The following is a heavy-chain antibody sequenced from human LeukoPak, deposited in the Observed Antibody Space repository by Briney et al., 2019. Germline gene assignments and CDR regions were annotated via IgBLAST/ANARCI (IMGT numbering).Heavy chain of an antibody. D-gene: IGHD1-26*01. CDR3: ARDMSGSSHDAFDT. Sequence: GASVKVSCKASGGTFSSYTISWVRQAPGQGLEWMGRIIPILGIANYAQKFQGRVTITADKSTSTAYMELSSLRSEDTAVYYCARDMSGSSHDAFDTWGQGTMVTVSS. CDR2: IIPILGIA. V-gene: IGHV1-69*04. J-gene: IGHJ3*02. CDR1: GGTFSSYT.